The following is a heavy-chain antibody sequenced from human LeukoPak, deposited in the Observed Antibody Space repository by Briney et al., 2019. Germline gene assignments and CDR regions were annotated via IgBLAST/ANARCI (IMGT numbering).Heavy chain of an antibody. D-gene: IGHD3-22*01. Sequence: GGSLRLSCAASGFTFSSYAMSWVRQAPGKGLEWVSSITSSGETTYYAGSVKGQFTISRDNSKNTVYLQMNSLRAEDTAVYYCARDRPNYYGANGHYYRRDGDYWGQGTLVTVSS. V-gene: IGHV3-23*01. J-gene: IGHJ4*02. CDR1: GFTFSSYA. CDR2: ITSSGETT. CDR3: ARDRPNYYGANGHYYRRDGDY.